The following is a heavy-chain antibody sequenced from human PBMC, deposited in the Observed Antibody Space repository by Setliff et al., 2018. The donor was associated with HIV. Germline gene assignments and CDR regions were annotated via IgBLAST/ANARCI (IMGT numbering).Heavy chain of an antibody. Sequence: SETLSLTCSVSGGSVSSVNYYWSWIRQPPGKGLEWIGYIHYTGSTTYNPSLKSRVTISVDTSKNQFSLKLSSVTAADTAAYYCARLGYVSGGFYKTPGPYYFDYWGQGALVTVSS. CDR3: ARLGYVSGGFYKTPGPYYFDY. V-gene: IGHV4-61*01. D-gene: IGHD3-10*01. CDR1: GGSVSSVNYY. CDR2: IHYTGST. J-gene: IGHJ4*02.